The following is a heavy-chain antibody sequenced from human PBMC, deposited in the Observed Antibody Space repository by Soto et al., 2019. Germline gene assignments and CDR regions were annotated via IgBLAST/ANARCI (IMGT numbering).Heavy chain of an antibody. V-gene: IGHV4-31*03. CDR2: IYYSGST. Sequence: PSETLSLTCTVSGGSISSGGYYWSWIRQHPGKGLEWIGYIYYSGSTYYNPSLKSRVTISVDTSKNQFSLKLSSVTAADTAVYYCARDPLFPLLTGTRSWGQGTLVTVSS. J-gene: IGHJ5*02. CDR1: GGSISSGGYY. CDR3: ARDPLFPLLTGTRS. D-gene: IGHD1-20*01.